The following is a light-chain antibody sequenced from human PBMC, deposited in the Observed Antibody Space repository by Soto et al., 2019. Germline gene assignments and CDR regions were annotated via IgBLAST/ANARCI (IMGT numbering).Light chain of an antibody. V-gene: IGLV2-8*01. J-gene: IGLJ1*01. CDR1: SSDIGGYKY. Sequence: ALTQPPSASGSPGQSVTISCTGTSSDIGGYKYVSWYQQHAGKAPKLMIYEVSKRPSGVPDRFSGSKSGNTASLTVSGLQAEDEADYYCTSYAGSNNLYVFGTGTKLTVL. CDR3: TSYAGSNNLYV. CDR2: EVS.